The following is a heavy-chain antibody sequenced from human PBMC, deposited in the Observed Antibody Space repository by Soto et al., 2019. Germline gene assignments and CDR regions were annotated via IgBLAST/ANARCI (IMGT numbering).Heavy chain of an antibody. CDR1: GGSIGGSNYF. CDR3: ATTRGLAVGGSFDY. CDR2: IYSSGST. D-gene: IGHD3-10*01. V-gene: IGHV4-39*01. J-gene: IGHJ4*02. Sequence: SETLSLTCTVSGGSIGGSNYFWGWIRQSPGTGLEWLGTIYSSGSTYYNPSLKSRITMSLDTSKNQFSLNLGSVTAADTAVYYCATTRGLAVGGSFDYWGQGMLVTVS.